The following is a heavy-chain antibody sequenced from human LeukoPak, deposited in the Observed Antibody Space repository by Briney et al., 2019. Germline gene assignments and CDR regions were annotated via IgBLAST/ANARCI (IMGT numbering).Heavy chain of an antibody. Sequence: SVKVSCKASGGTFSSYAISWVRQAPGQGLEWMGGIIPIFGTANYAQKFQGRVTITADKSTSTAYMELSSLRSEDTAVYYCARDRDYYDSSGYLQDHRPDAFDIWGQGTMVTVSS. CDR1: GGTFSSYA. CDR3: ARDRDYYDSSGYLQDHRPDAFDI. J-gene: IGHJ3*02. D-gene: IGHD3-22*01. CDR2: IIPIFGTA. V-gene: IGHV1-69*06.